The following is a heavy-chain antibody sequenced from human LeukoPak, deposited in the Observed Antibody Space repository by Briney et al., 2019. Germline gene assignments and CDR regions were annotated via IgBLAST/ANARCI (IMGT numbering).Heavy chain of an antibody. D-gene: IGHD1-26*01. CDR2: IIPIFGTA. V-gene: IGHV1-69*06. J-gene: IGHJ4*02. CDR3: AKDAGSYEGDY. Sequence: SLKVSCKASGGTFSSYAISWVRQAPGQGLEWMGRIIPIFGTANYAQKFQGRVTITADKSTSTAYMELSSLRSEDTAVYYCAKDAGSYEGDYWGQGTLVTVSS. CDR1: GGTFSSYA.